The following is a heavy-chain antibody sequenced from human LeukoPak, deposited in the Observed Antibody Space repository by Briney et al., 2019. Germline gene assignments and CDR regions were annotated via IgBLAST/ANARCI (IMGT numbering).Heavy chain of an antibody. Sequence: TSETLSLTCTVSGGSISSSSYYWGWIRQPPGKGLEWIGSIYYSGSTYYNPSLKSRVTISVDTSKNQFSLKLSSVTAADTAVYYCARGEVGAFDYWGQGTLVTVSS. J-gene: IGHJ4*02. CDR3: ARGEVGAFDY. V-gene: IGHV4-39*01. CDR1: GGSISSSSYY. D-gene: IGHD1-26*01. CDR2: IYYSGST.